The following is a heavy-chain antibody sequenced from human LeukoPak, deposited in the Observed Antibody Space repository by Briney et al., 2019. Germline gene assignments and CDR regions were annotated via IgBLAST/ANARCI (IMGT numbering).Heavy chain of an antibody. D-gene: IGHD4-23*01. CDR1: GFTFSSYE. V-gene: IGHV3-48*03. J-gene: IGHJ4*02. Sequence: GGSRRLSCAASGFTFSSYEMNWVRQAPGKGQEWVSYISSSGSTIYYADSVKGRFTISRDNAKNSLYLQMNILRAEDTAVYYCAREPVVTGNFDYWGQGTLVTVSS. CDR2: ISSSGSTI. CDR3: AREPVVTGNFDY.